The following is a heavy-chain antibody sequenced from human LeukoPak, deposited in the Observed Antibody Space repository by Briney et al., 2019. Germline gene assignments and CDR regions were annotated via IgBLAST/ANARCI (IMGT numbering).Heavy chain of an antibody. Sequence: SETLSLTCTVSGGSISSGSYYWSWIRQPAGKGLEWIGRIYTSGSTNYNPSLKSRVTISVDTSKNQFSLNLSSVTAADTAVYYCARAGWPYYFDYWGQGTLVTVSS. V-gene: IGHV4-61*02. J-gene: IGHJ4*02. CDR2: IYTSGST. CDR3: ARAGWPYYFDY. CDR1: GGSISSGSYY.